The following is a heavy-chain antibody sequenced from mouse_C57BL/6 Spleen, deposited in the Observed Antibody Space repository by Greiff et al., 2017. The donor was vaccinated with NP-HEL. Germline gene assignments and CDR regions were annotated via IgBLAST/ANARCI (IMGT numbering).Heavy chain of an antibody. V-gene: IGHV1-26*01. Sequence: EVRLQQSGPELVKPGASVKISCKASGYTFTDYYMNWVKQSHGKSLEWIGDINPNNGGTSYNQKFKGKATLTVDKSSSTAYMELRSLTSEDSAVYYCASYDGYYHVPWFAYWGQGTLVTVSA. CDR3: ASYDGYYHVPWFAY. D-gene: IGHD2-3*01. J-gene: IGHJ3*01. CDR2: INPNNGGT. CDR1: GYTFTDYY.